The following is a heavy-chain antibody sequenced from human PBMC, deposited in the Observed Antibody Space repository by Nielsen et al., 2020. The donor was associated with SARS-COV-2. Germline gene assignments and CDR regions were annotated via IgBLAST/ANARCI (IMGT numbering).Heavy chain of an antibody. D-gene: IGHD3-22*01. CDR1: GYTFTNNY. CDR2: ITPIGATT. Sequence: ASVKVSCKASGYTFTNNYMHWVRQAPGQGLEWIGIITPIGATTTYARKFEGRVTLTRDTSTSTAYMELSSLRSEDTAVYYCARTYYYDSSGYYYDYWGQGTLVTVSS. V-gene: IGHV1-46*01. CDR3: ARTYYYDSSGYYYDY. J-gene: IGHJ4*02.